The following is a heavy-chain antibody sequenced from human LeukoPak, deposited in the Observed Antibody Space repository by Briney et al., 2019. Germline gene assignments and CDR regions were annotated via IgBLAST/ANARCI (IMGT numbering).Heavy chain of an antibody. D-gene: IGHD4-17*01. CDR2: IRSKANSYAT. CDR1: WFTFSGSA. V-gene: IGHV3-73*01. Sequence: PGGAPRLSCAAPWFTFSGSAMHWGRQASGERLGWVGSIRSKANSYATAYAASVKGRFTISRDDSKNTAYLQMNSLKTEDTAVYYCTRSYYGDLVSWGQGTLVTVSS. J-gene: IGHJ4*02. CDR3: TRSYYGDLVS.